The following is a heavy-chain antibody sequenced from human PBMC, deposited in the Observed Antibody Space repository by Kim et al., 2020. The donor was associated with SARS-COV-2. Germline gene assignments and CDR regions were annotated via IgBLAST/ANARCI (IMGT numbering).Heavy chain of an antibody. J-gene: IGHJ6*02. Sequence: SRVTISVDTSKNQFSLKLSSVTAADTAVYYCARRRYYDFWSGYGHYGMDVWGQGTTVTVSS. V-gene: IGHV4-59*08. D-gene: IGHD3-3*01. CDR3: ARRRYYDFWSGYGHYGMDV.